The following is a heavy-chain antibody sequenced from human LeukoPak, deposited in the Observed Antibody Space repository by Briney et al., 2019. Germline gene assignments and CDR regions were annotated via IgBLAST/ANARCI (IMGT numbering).Heavy chain of an antibody. V-gene: IGHV3-53*01. CDR1: GXTVRSNS. Sequence: HPGGSLRLSCAASGXTVRSNSMSWVRQAPGKGLEWVSVIYSGGSTYYADSVNGRFTISRDSSKNTLYLQMNSLRAEDTAVYYCASAREYCISTNCYEYFQHWGQGTLVTVSS. CDR2: IYSGGST. CDR3: ASAREYCISTNCYEYFQH. J-gene: IGHJ1*01. D-gene: IGHD2-2*01.